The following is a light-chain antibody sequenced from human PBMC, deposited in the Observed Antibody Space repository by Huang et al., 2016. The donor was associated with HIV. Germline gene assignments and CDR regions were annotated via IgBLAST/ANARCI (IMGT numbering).Light chain of an antibody. CDR3: QQYADIPT. CDR1: QTVFFSSTNKNH. J-gene: IGKJ4*01. V-gene: IGKV4-1*01. Sequence: DIVMTQSPDSLAVSLGERATIHCKSSQTVFFSSTNKNHLAWYQQKPGQPPRLLIYCAATRESGVPDRFSGSGSETDFTLTINSLQAEDVAVYHCQQYADIPTFGGGTKVEIK. CDR2: CAA.